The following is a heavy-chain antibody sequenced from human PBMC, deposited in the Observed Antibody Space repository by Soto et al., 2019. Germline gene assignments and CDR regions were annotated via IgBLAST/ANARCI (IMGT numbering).Heavy chain of an antibody. CDR3: ARGAVDQPLLAVF. V-gene: IGHV1-69*02. Sequence: QVQLVQSGTEVKKPGSSVKVSCKASGYTFSSYSISWVRQAPGQGLEWMGRVVPVLSISNYAQRFQGRVTITADRSTSTAYLELNSLTSEDTAVYFCARGAVDQPLLAVFWGQGTLVAVSS. CDR1: GYTFSSYS. J-gene: IGHJ4*02. D-gene: IGHD1-26*01. CDR2: VVPVLSIS.